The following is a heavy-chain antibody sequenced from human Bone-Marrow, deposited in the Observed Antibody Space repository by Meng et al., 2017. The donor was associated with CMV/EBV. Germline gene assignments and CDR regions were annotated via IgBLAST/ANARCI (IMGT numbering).Heavy chain of an antibody. Sequence: GESLKISCAASGFTFSSYSMNWVRQAPGKGLEWVSSISSSSSYIYYADSVKGRFTISRDNDKNSLYLQMNSLRAEDTAVYYCERCEPPTSSWYEDYYYYYGMDVWGQGTTVTVSS. CDR2: ISSSSSYI. CDR1: GFTFSSYS. CDR3: ERCEPPTSSWYEDYYYYYGMDV. D-gene: IGHD6-13*01. V-gene: IGHV3-21*01. J-gene: IGHJ6*02.